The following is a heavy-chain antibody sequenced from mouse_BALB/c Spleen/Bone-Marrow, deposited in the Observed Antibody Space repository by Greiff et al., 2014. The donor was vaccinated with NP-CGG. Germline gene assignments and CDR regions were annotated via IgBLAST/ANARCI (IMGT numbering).Heavy chain of an antibody. D-gene: IGHD1-2*01. CDR3: ARYYYGFLDY. V-gene: IGHV2-9*02. CDR2: IWAGGST. J-gene: IGHJ2*01. Sequence: VQLQESGPGLVAPSQSLSITCTVSGFSSTSYGVHWVRQPPGKGLEWLGVIWAGGSTNYNSTLMSRLSISKDNSKSQVFLKMNSLQTDDTAMYYCARYYYGFLDYWGQGTTLTVSS. CDR1: GFSSTSYG.